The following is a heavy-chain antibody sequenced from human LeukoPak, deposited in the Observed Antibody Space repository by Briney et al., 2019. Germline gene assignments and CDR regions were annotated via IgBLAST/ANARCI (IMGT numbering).Heavy chain of an antibody. CDR3: ARLYYDTSGYWPDYFDH. D-gene: IGHD3-22*01. CDR1: GGSISSYY. CDR2: IYYSGST. J-gene: IGHJ4*02. Sequence: SETLSLTCTVSGGSISSYYWSWIQQPPGKGLEWIGYIYYSGSTKYSPSLKSRVTISVDTSKNHFSLNLRSVTAADTAVYYCARLYYDTSGYWPDYFDHWGQGTLVTVSS. V-gene: IGHV4-59*08.